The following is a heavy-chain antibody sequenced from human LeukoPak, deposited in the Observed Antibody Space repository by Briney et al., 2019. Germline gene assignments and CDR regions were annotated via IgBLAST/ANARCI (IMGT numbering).Heavy chain of an antibody. D-gene: IGHD5-18*01. CDR1: GFTFRSYW. V-gene: IGHV3-7*03. J-gene: IGHJ4*02. CDR3: ARDERWIQFNY. CDR2: IKQDGSEK. Sequence: GGSLRLSCVASGFTFRSYWMGWVRQAPGMGLEWVGHIKQDGSEKYYVDSVKGRFTISRDNAKNSLYLHMNGLRAEDTAIYYCARDERWIQFNYWGQGTLVTVSS.